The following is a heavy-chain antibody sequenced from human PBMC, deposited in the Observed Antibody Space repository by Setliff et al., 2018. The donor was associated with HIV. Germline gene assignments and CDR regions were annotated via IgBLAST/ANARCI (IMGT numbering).Heavy chain of an antibody. CDR1: GFNFKSDW. CDR3: STGPSRVSDGIADF. CDR2: IKSNSDGGTS. J-gene: IGHJ4*02. Sequence: LRLSCAVPGFNFKSDWMTWVRQAPGKGLEWVGRIKSNSDGGTSDYAAAVKDRFSFSRDDSKSILYLQMNSLEIEDTAVYFCSTGPSRVSDGIADFWGPGTLVTVSS. V-gene: IGHV3-15*01.